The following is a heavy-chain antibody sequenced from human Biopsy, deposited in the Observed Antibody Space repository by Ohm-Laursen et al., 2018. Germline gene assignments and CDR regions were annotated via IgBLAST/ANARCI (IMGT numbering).Heavy chain of an antibody. Sequence: GSSVKVSCKVSGYTFINYGFSWVRQAPGQGLEWMGWINPYNGDTNYAQKLQGRVIMTTDTSTSTAYMELRSLRSDDTAVYYCARDYQPTIITIHYYYYGMDVWGQGTTVTVSS. CDR3: ARDYQPTIITIHYYYYGMDV. J-gene: IGHJ6*02. CDR1: GYTFINYG. D-gene: IGHD2-2*01. V-gene: IGHV1-18*01. CDR2: INPYNGDT.